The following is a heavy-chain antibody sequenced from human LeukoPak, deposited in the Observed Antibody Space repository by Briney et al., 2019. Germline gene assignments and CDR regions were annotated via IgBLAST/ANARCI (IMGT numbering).Heavy chain of an antibody. V-gene: IGHV3-48*01. J-gene: IGHJ4*02. CDR2: ISSGGTTL. Sequence: GGSLRLSCAASGFGFSVYAMNWVRQAPGKGLEWISYISSGGTTLYYADSVKGRFTISRDNSKNTLYLQMNSLRAEDTGVYYCAKRGQYYYDSSGYYYQDWGQGTLVIVSS. CDR1: GFGFSVYA. CDR3: AKRGQYYYDSSGYYYQD. D-gene: IGHD3-22*01.